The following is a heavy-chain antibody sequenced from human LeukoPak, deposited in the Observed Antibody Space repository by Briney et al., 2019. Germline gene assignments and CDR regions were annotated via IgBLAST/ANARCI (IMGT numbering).Heavy chain of an antibody. V-gene: IGHV3-23*01. CDR3: ARDMLVAPYPFFDY. J-gene: IGHJ4*02. CDR2: LRGNGDT. CDR1: GVTFSIYA. Sequence: GGSLTLSGASSGVTFSIYARSWARGAPARGLDGVSSLRGNGDTFYADSVKGRFTLSRDNAKNSLYLQMNSLRAEATAVYYCARDMLVAPYPFFDYWGQGTLVTVSS. D-gene: IGHD2-15*01.